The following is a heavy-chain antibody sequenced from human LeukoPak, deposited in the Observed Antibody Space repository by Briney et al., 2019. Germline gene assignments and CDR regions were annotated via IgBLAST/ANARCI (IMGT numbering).Heavy chain of an antibody. CDR2: ISGSGGST. V-gene: IGHV3-23*01. CDR3: ARPLRYFDWLLFDY. CDR1: GFTFSNYA. Sequence: GGSLRLSCAASGFTFSNYAMNWVRQAPGKGLEWVSAISGSGGSTYYADSVKGRFTISRDNSKNTLYLQMNSLRAEDTAVYYCARPLRYFDWLLFDYWGQGTLVTVSS. J-gene: IGHJ4*02. D-gene: IGHD3-9*01.